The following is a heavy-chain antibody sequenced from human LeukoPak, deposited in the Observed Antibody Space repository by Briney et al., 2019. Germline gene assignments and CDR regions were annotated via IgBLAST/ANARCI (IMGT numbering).Heavy chain of an antibody. Sequence: GGSLRLSCAASGFTFSIYAFSWVRQAPGKGLEWVSAAAASGRTYNADSVKGRFTISRDDSRNTVYLQMDSLRAEDTAVYYCAREIYGTRGWYSADYWGQGALVTVSS. J-gene: IGHJ4*02. CDR3: AREIYGTRGWYSADY. CDR2: AAASGRT. D-gene: IGHD6-19*01. CDR1: GFTFSIYA. V-gene: IGHV3-23*01.